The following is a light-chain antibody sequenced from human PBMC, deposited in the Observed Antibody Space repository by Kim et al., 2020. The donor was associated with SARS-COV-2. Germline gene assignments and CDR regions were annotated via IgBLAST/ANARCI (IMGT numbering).Light chain of an antibody. J-gene: IGKJ2*01. CDR3: QQYDSHPYT. CDR2: KAS. Sequence: DIQMTQSPSTLSASVGDRVTITCRASQSVSSWLAWYQQKPGKAPKLLIYKASTLEGGVPSRFSGRGSGTEFTLTINSLQPDAFATYSCQQYDSHPYTFGQGTKLEI. V-gene: IGKV1-5*03. CDR1: QSVSSW.